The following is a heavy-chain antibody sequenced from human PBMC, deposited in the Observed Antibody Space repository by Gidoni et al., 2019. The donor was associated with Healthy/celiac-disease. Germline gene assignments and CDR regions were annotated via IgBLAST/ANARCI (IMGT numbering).Heavy chain of an antibody. Sequence: EVQLLESGGGLVQPGGSLSLSCAAPGFTFSSDAMSWVRQAPGKGLEWVSAISGSGGSTYYADSVKGRFTISRDNSKNTLYLQMNSLRAEDTAVYYCAKSNRDSGSPHDYWGQGTLVTVSS. V-gene: IGHV3-23*01. CDR1: GFTFSSDA. D-gene: IGHD1-26*01. J-gene: IGHJ4*02. CDR2: ISGSGGST. CDR3: AKSNRDSGSPHDY.